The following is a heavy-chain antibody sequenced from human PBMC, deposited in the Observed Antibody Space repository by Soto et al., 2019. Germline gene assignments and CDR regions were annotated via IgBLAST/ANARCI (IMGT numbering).Heavy chain of an antibody. Sequence: QVQLVQSGAEVKKPGASVKVSCKASGYTFTSYGISWVRQAPGQGLEWMGWISAYNGNTNYAQKFQGRVTMTRDTSISTAYMELSRLRSDDTAVYYCARGAPTVTTGGYYYYYGMDVWGQGTTVTVSS. CDR1: GYTFTSYG. D-gene: IGHD4-4*01. V-gene: IGHV1-18*01. CDR3: ARGAPTVTTGGYYYYYGMDV. CDR2: ISAYNGNT. J-gene: IGHJ6*02.